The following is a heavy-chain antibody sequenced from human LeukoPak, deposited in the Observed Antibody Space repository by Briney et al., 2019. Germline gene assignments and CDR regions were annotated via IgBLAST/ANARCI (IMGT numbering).Heavy chain of an antibody. J-gene: IGHJ4*02. CDR1: GFTFSSYG. CDR2: IRYDGSNK. D-gene: IGHD3-10*01. Sequence: GGSLRLSCAASGFTFSSYGMHWVRQAPGKGLEWVAFIRYDGSNKYNADSVKGRFTVSRDNSKNTLYLQMNSLRVEDTALYHCAREHRYASGRLFDCWGQGTLVTVSS. CDR3: AREHRYASGRLFDC. V-gene: IGHV3-30*02.